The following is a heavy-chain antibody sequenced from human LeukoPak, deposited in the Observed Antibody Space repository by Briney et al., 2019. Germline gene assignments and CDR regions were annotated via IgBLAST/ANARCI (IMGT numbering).Heavy chain of an antibody. CDR1: GYTFTGYY. D-gene: IGHD3-22*01. CDR3: ARDPPDYYLDAFDI. CDR2: INPNSGGT. Sequence: ASVKVSCKASGYTFTGYYMHWVRQAPGQGLEWMGWINPNSGGTNYAQKLQGRVTMTRDTSISTAYMELSRLRSDDTAVYYCARDPPDYYLDAFDIWGQGTMVTVSS. V-gene: IGHV1-2*02. J-gene: IGHJ3*02.